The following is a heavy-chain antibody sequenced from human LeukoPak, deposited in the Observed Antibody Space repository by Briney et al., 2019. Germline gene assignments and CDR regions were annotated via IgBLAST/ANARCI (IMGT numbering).Heavy chain of an antibody. Sequence: PGGSLRLSCAASGLTFSSYAMSWVRQAPGKGLEWVSAISGSGGSTYYADSVKGRFTISRDNSKNTLYLQMNSLRAEDTAVYYCAKVRKYYYDSSGFGFDYWGQGTLVTVSS. CDR1: GLTFSSYA. V-gene: IGHV3-23*01. J-gene: IGHJ4*02. CDR3: AKVRKYYYDSSGFGFDY. CDR2: ISGSGGST. D-gene: IGHD3-22*01.